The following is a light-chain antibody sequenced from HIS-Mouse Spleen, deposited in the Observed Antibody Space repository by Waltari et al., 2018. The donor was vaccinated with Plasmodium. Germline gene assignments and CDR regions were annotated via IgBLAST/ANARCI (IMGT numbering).Light chain of an antibody. CDR1: SSDVGGYNY. V-gene: IGLV2-8*01. CDR3: SSYAGSNNLV. CDR2: EVS. Sequence: QSALTQPPSASGSPGQSVTISCTGTSSDVGGYNYVSWYQHHPGNAPKLMIYEVSKRPSGAPDRFSGAKAGNTASLTVSGLQAEDEADYYCSSYAGSNNLVFGGGTKLTVL. J-gene: IGLJ2*01.